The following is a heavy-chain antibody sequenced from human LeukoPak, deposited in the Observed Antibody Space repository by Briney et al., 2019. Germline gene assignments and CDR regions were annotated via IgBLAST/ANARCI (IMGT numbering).Heavy chain of an antibody. CDR2: IYYSGST. Sequence: SETLSLTCTVSGGSISSSSYYWGWIRQPPGKGLERIGSIYYSGSTYYNPSLKSRVTISVDTSKNQFSLKLSSVTAADTAVYYCLIVVVPADTYYFDYWGQGTLVTVSS. V-gene: IGHV4-39*01. D-gene: IGHD2-2*01. CDR1: GGSISSSSYY. J-gene: IGHJ4*02. CDR3: LIVVVPADTYYFDY.